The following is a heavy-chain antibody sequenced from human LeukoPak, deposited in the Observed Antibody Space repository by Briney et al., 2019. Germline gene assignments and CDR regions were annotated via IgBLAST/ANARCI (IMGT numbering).Heavy chain of an antibody. V-gene: IGHV3-21*01. J-gene: IGHJ3*02. CDR3: ARDQGYNWNGGDAFDI. Sequence: PGGSLRLSCAASGFTFSSYSMNWVRQAPGKGLEWVSSISSSSSYIYYADSVKGRFTISRDNAKNSLYLQMNSLRAEDTAVYYCARDQGYNWNGGDAFDIWGQGTMVTVSS. CDR1: GFTFSSYS. CDR2: ISSSSSYI. D-gene: IGHD1-1*01.